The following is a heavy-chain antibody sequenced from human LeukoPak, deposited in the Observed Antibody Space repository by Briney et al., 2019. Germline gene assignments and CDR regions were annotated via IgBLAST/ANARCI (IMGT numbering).Heavy chain of an antibody. CDR3: ARVDYGDYPTD. J-gene: IGHJ4*02. D-gene: IGHD4-17*01. CDR2: ISYDGSNK. CDR1: GFTFSSND. V-gene: IGHV3-30*19. Sequence: PGGSLRLSCAASGFTFSSNDMHWVRQARGKGLEWVAVISYDGSNKYYAASVKGRFTISRDNSKNTLYLQMNSLRAEDTAVYYCARVDYGDYPTDWGQGTLVTVSS.